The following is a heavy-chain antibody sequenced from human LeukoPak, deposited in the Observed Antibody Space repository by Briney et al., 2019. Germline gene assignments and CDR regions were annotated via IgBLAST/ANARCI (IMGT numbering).Heavy chain of an antibody. V-gene: IGHV3-15*01. CDR2: IRSRTDGRTT. J-gene: IGHJ1*01. CDR3: STPAHH. Sequence: RSGRQAPGKGLEWVGRIRSRTDGRTTDHAAPVEGRFHISRDDSKNTLYLQMNSLKTEDTAVYYWSTPAHHWGQGTLVIVSS.